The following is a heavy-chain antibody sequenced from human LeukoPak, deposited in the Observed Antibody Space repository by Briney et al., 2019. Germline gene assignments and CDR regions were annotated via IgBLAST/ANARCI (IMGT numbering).Heavy chain of an antibody. J-gene: IGHJ6*03. CDR1: GGPFSSYT. V-gene: IGHV4-59*01. D-gene: IGHD1-26*01. CDR2: IYYSGST. Sequence: SETLSLTCTVSGGPFSSYTWGWFGQPPGKGLEWIWYIYYSGSTNYNPSLKSRVTISVDTSKNQFSLKLSSVTAADTAVYYCARDREYYMDVWGKGTTVTISS. CDR3: ARDREYYMDV.